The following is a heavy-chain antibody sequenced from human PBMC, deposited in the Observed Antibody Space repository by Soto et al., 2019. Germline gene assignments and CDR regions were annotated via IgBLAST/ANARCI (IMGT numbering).Heavy chain of an antibody. J-gene: IGHJ6*02. D-gene: IGHD5-12*01. V-gene: IGHV1-18*01. CDR3: AREGVAPYYYYGMDV. CDR2: ISTYNGDT. Sequence: ASAKVSCKASGYTFTRSGISWVRQAPGQGLEWMGWISTYNGDTNYAQTFQGRVTMTTDTSTSTVHMEVRSLRSDDTAVYYCAREGVAPYYYYGMDVWGQGTPVTSP. CDR1: GYTFTRSG.